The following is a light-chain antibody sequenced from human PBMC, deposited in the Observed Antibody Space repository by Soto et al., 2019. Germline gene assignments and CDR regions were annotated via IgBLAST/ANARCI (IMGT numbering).Light chain of an antibody. CDR3: LLYYGGAHV. J-gene: IGLJ1*01. CDR2: GTS. V-gene: IGLV7-43*01. CDR1: TGAVTSDYS. Sequence: VVTQEPSLTVSPGGTVTLTCASSTGAVTSDYSPNWFQQKPGQAPRPLIYGTSNKHSWTPARFSGSLLGGKAALTLSGVQPEDEAEYYCLLYYGGAHVFGTGTKLTVL.